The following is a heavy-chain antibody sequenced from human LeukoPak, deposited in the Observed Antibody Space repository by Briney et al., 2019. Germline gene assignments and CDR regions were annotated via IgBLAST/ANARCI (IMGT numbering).Heavy chain of an antibody. D-gene: IGHD1-26*01. CDR1: GFTFSRYS. CDR2: MSSSSGLI. Sequence: GGSLRLSCAASGFTFSRYSMNWVRQAPGKGLEWVSSMSSSSGLIYYGDSVKGRFTVSRDNAKRPLYLQMNSLRADDMAVYYCAREFDGSASGAGYWGQGTLVTVSS. CDR3: AREFDGSASGAGY. V-gene: IGHV3-21*01. J-gene: IGHJ4*02.